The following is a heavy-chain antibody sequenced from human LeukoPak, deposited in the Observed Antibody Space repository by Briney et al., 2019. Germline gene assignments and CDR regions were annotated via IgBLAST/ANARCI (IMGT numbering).Heavy chain of an antibody. CDR3: ARSSIVVVPAAIAPFDY. CDR2: IYYSGST. D-gene: IGHD2-2*02. CDR1: GGSISSSSYY. J-gene: IGHJ4*02. Sequence: SETLSLTCTVSGGSISSSSYYWGWIRQPPGKGLEWIGSIYYSGSTYYNPSLKGRVTISVDTSKNQFSLKLSSVTAADTAVYYCARSSIVVVPAAIAPFDYWGQGTLVTVSS. V-gene: IGHV4-39*01.